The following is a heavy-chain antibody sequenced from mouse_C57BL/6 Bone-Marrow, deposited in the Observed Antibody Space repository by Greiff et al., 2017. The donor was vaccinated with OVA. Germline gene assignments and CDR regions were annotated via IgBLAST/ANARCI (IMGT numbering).Heavy chain of an antibody. Sequence: DVKLQESGGGLVQPGGSMKLSCVASGFTFSNYWMNWVRQSPEKGLEWVAQIRLKSDNYATHYAESVKGRFTISRDDSKSSVYLQMNNLRAEDTGIYYCTAGSRRFAYWGQGTLVTVSA. CDR3: TAGSRRFAY. CDR1: GFTFSNYW. CDR2: IRLKSDNYAT. V-gene: IGHV6-3*01. J-gene: IGHJ3*01. D-gene: IGHD1-1*01.